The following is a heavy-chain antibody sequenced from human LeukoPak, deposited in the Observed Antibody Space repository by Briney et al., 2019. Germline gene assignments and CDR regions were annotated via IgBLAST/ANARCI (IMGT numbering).Heavy chain of an antibody. J-gene: IGHJ4*02. CDR2: IYYSVST. D-gene: IGHD6-19*01. Sequence: PSETLSLTCTVSGGSVSSGSYWSWIRQPPGKGLEWIGYIYYSVSTNYNPSLKGRVTISVDTSKNQFSLKLTSVTAADTAVYYCARARGNSGWYDYWGQGTLVTVSS. CDR3: ARARGNSGWYDY. CDR1: GGSVSSGSY. V-gene: IGHV4-61*01.